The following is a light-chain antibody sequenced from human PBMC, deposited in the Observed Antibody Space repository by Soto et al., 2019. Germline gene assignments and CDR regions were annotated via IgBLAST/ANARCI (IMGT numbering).Light chain of an antibody. CDR2: LTS. V-gene: IGKV3-20*01. J-gene: IGKJ2*01. Sequence: EIVLTQSPATLSSFPGDRVTLSCRASQAVNTRLAWYQHKPGQAPRLLIYLTSNRAAGIPDRFSGGGSGTDFSLTISRLEPEDFAVYYCQQYDSSPYTFGQGTKLEIK. CDR3: QQYDSSPYT. CDR1: QAVNTR.